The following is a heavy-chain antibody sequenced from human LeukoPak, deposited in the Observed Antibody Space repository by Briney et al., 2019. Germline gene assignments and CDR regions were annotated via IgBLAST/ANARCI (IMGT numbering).Heavy chain of an antibody. D-gene: IGHD3-10*01. CDR1: GGSFSGYY. CDR2: INHSGST. CDR3: ARGGMELLT. Sequence: SETLSLTCAVYGGSFSGYYWSWIRQPPGKGLEWIGEINHSGSTNYNPSLKSRVTISVDTSKNQFSLKLSSVTAADTAVYYCARGGMELLTWGQGTLVTASS. V-gene: IGHV4-34*01. J-gene: IGHJ5*02.